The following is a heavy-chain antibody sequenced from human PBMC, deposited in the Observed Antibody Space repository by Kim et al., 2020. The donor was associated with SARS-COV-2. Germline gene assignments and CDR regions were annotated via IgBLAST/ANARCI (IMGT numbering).Heavy chain of an antibody. CDR2: IYYSGST. J-gene: IGHJ5*02. Sequence: SETLSLTCTVSGGSISSGGYYWSWIRQHPGKGLEWIGYIYYSGSTYYNPSLKSRVTISVDTSKNQFSLKLSSVTAADTAVYYCARDLENSGYDLGWFDPWGQGTLVTVSS. CDR3: ARDLENSGYDLGWFDP. D-gene: IGHD5-12*01. V-gene: IGHV4-31*03. CDR1: GGSISSGGYY.